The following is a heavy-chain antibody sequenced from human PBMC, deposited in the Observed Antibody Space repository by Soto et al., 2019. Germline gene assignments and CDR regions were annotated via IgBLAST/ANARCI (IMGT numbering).Heavy chain of an antibody. Sequence: EVQLLESGGGLVQPGGSLRLSCAASGFTFSSYAMSWVRQAPGKGLEWVSAISGSCGSTYYADSVKVRFTISRDNSKNTLYLQMNSLRAEDTAVYYCAKDSWAYQLLATYFDYWGQGTLVTVSS. J-gene: IGHJ4*02. V-gene: IGHV3-23*01. CDR3: AKDSWAYQLLATYFDY. D-gene: IGHD2-2*01. CDR1: GFTFSSYA. CDR2: ISGSCGST.